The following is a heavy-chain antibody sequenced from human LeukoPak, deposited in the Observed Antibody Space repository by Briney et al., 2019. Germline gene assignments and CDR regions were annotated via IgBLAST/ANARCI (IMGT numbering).Heavy chain of an antibody. CDR3: ARDTLKWFDP. Sequence: PSETLSLTCTVSGGSFSGYYWSWIRQPPGKGLEWIGYIYYSGSTNYNPSLTSRVTISVDTSKNQFSLKLSSVTAADTAVYYCARDTLKWFDPWGQGTLVTVSS. CDR1: GGSFSGYY. V-gene: IGHV4-59*01. CDR2: IYYSGST. J-gene: IGHJ5*02.